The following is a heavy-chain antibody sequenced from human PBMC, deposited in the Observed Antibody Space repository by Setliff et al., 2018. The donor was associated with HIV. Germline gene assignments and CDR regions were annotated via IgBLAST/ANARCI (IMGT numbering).Heavy chain of an antibody. CDR2: ISTYNGNT. CDR1: GYTFNNYS. V-gene: IGHV1-18*01. Sequence: ASVKVSCKASGYTFNNYSISWVRQAPGQGLEWMGWISTYNGNTNYAQKFQGRVTLTTDTSTNTAYMELRGLKSDDTAMYYCARDSEAGVWGQGTLVTVS. D-gene: IGHD3-10*01. J-gene: IGHJ4*02. CDR3: ARDSEAGV.